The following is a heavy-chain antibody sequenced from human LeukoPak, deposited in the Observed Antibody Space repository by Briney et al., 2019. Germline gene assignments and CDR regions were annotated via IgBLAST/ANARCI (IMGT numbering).Heavy chain of an antibody. V-gene: IGHV3-7*01. D-gene: IGHD5-24*01. CDR2: IKQDGSER. Sequence: GGSLRLSCAASGFTFSTYWMSWVRQVPGKGLEWVANIKQDGSERYYVDSVKGRFTISRDNAKNSLYLQMNSLRAEDTAVYYCARDRVAGSMACSSFDYWGQGTLVTVSS. CDR3: ARDRVAGSMACSSFDY. J-gene: IGHJ4*02. CDR1: GFTFSTYW.